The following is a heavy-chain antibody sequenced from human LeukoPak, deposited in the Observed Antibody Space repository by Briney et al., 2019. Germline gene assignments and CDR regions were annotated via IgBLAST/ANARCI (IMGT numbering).Heavy chain of an antibody. CDR1: GFTFEDYA. CDR3: AKARGLPPYYYYMDV. J-gene: IGHJ6*03. CDR2: IGWDGGST. V-gene: IGHV3-43D*04. Sequence: GGSLRLSCAAPGFTFEDYAMHWVRQAPGPGLEWVSLIGWDGGSTYYADSVKGRFTISRDNSKNSLYLQMNSLRAEDTALYYCAKARGLPPYYYYMDVWGKGTTVTVSS.